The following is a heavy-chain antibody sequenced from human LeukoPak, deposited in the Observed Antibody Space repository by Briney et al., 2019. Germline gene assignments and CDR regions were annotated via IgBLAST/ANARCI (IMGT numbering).Heavy chain of an antibody. Sequence: GGSLRLSCAASGFTFSSYWMNWARQAPGKGLEWLSYISNSGSTVFYADSVKGRFTVSRDNAKRSLYLQIESLRDDDTAVYHCALGTINKDYYFGMDVWAQGTTVTVSS. V-gene: IGHV3-48*03. D-gene: IGHD2-8*01. CDR3: ALGTINKDYYFGMDV. J-gene: IGHJ6*02. CDR1: GFTFSSYW. CDR2: ISNSGSTV.